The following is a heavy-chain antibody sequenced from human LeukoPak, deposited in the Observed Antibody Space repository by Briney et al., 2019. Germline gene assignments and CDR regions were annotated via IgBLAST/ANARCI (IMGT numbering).Heavy chain of an antibody. V-gene: IGHV4-4*07. CDR1: GGSISSYY. Sequence: PSETLSLTCTVSGGSISSYYWSWIRQPAGKGLEWIGRIYTSGSTNYNPSLKSRVTMSVDTSKNQFSLKLSSVTAADTAVYYCAINRGTYYYDSSGYYFDYWGQGTLVTVSS. CDR2: IYTSGST. J-gene: IGHJ4*02. CDR3: AINRGTYYYDSSGYYFDY. D-gene: IGHD3-22*01.